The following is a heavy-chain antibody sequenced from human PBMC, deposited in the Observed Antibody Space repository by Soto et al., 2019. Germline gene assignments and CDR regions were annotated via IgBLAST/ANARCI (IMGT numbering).Heavy chain of an antibody. CDR2: IWYDGSNK. J-gene: IGHJ4*02. CDR3: ARGSHDSGSYPPSY. D-gene: IGHD1-26*01. CDR1: GFTFSSYG. V-gene: IGHV3-33*01. Sequence: PGGSLRLSCAASGFTFSSYGMHWVRQAPGKGLEWVAVIWYDGSNKYYADSVKGRFTISRDNSKNTLYLQMNSLRAEDTAVYYCARGSHDSGSYPPSYWGQGTLVTVSS.